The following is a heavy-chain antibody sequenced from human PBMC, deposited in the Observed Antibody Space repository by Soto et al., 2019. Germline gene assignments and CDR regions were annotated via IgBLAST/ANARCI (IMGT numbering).Heavy chain of an antibody. CDR1: EFTLTNYW. CDR3: ARARVYATGPLDF. Sequence: GGSLRLSCAAYEFTLTNYWMHWVRQAPGKGLVWVSRINSDGRNIVYADSAKGRVTISRDNAKNSLFLDMNSLTGEDTAVYYCARARVYATGPLDFWGQGTLVTVSS. V-gene: IGHV3-74*01. J-gene: IGHJ4*02. CDR2: INSDGRNI. D-gene: IGHD6-13*01.